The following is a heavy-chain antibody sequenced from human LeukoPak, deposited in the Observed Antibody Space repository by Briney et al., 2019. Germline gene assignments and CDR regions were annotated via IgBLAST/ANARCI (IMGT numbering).Heavy chain of an antibody. D-gene: IGHD3-3*01. Sequence: SETLSLTCTVSGGSISSSSYYWGWIRQPPGKGLEWIGSIYYSGSTYYNPSLKSRVTISVDTSKNQFSLKLSSVTAADTAVYYCARDPGRDDFWSGLNWFDPWGQGTLVTVSS. CDR1: GGSISSSSYY. CDR3: ARDPGRDDFWSGLNWFDP. V-gene: IGHV4-39*07. J-gene: IGHJ5*02. CDR2: IYYSGST.